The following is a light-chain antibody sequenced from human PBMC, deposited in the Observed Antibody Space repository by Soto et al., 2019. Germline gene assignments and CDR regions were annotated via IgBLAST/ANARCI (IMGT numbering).Light chain of an antibody. J-gene: IGKJ4*01. CDR2: GAS. CDR3: QQYGSSVLT. V-gene: IGKV3-20*01. Sequence: IVLTRSPATLSVSPGERATLSCRASQSVSSNLAWYQQRPGQAPRPLIYGASSRATGTPDRFSGSGSGTDFTLIISRLEPEDFAVYYCQQYGSSVLTFGGGTKV. CDR1: QSVSSN.